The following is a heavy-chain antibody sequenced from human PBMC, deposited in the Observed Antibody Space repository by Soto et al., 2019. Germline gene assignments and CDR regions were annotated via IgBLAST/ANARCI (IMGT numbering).Heavy chain of an antibody. D-gene: IGHD6-6*01. V-gene: IGHV1-69*06. Sequence: GASVKVSCKASGGTFSSYAISWVRQAPGQGLEWMGGIIPIFGTANYAQKFQGRVTITADKSTSTAYMELSSLRSEDTAVYYCARVIPRLGSDYWGQGTLVTVSS. CDR2: IIPIFGTA. CDR3: ARVIPRLGSDY. CDR1: GGTFSSYA. J-gene: IGHJ4*02.